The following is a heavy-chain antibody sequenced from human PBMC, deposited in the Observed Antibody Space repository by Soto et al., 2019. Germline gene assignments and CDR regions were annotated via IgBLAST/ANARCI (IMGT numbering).Heavy chain of an antibody. CDR3: ARDRGDGRGGGCHWRRRTNY. V-gene: IGHV3-64*02. Sequence: RQSPGKGLEFVSGFNRIGGRTYYADSLKGRLTIPRDNSKNMLYFQMGSLRPEDMAVFYYARDRGDGRGGGCHWRRRTNYWGQGTLVTVSS. D-gene: IGHD2-15*01. J-gene: IGHJ4*02. CDR2: FNRIGGRT.